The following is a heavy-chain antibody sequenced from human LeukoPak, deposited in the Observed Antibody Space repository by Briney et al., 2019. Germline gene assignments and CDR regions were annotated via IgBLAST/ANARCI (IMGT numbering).Heavy chain of an antibody. V-gene: IGHV1-2*02. CDR3: ARGYYGMDL. CDR2: INPKTGDT. J-gene: IGHJ6*02. Sequence: ASVKVSCKASGYTFIGQYLYWARQTPGQGLEWMGWINPKTGDTDSAQNFQGRVTMTRDTSVSTVYMELSRLTSDDTAVYYCARGYYGMDLWGQGTTVTGSS. CDR1: GYTFIGQY.